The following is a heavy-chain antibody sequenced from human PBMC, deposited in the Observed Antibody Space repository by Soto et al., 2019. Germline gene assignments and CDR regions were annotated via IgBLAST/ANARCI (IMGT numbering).Heavy chain of an antibody. Sequence: GGSLRLSCAASGFTFSSYAMSWVRQAPGKGLEWVSYISSSGSTIYYADSVKGRFTISRDNAKNSLYLQMNSLRAEDTAVYCCARRYSSSWSVGYYYMDVWGKGTTVTVSS. CDR1: GFTFSSYA. J-gene: IGHJ6*03. CDR2: ISSSGSTI. CDR3: ARRYSSSWSVGYYYMDV. D-gene: IGHD6-6*01. V-gene: IGHV3-48*04.